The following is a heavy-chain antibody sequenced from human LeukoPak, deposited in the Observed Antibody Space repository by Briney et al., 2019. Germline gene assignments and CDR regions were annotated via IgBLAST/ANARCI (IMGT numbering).Heavy chain of an antibody. V-gene: IGHV4-59*01. CDR1: GGSISVYY. D-gene: IGHD3-22*01. J-gene: IGHJ5*02. Sequence: SETLSLTCTVSGGSISVYYWSWIRQPPGKGLEWIGYVYDSGSTKYNPSLKSRVTISVDTSNDQFSLKLTSVTAADTAVYYCARPSRDSSGYSDLDPWGQGILVTVSS. CDR2: VYDSGST. CDR3: ARPSRDSSGYSDLDP.